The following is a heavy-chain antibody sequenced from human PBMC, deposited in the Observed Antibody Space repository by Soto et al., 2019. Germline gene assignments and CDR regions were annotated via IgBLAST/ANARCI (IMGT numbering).Heavy chain of an antibody. CDR2: IIPIFGTA. J-gene: IGHJ6*02. CDR1: GGTFSSYA. V-gene: IGHV1-69*13. Sequence: ASVKVSCKASGGTFSSYAISWVRQAHGQGLEWMGGIIPIFGTANYAQKFQGRVTVTADESTGTAYMELSSLRSEDTAVYYCAGLKFWSGSYYYGMDVWGQGTTVTVS. CDR3: AGLKFWSGSYYYGMDV. D-gene: IGHD3-3*01.